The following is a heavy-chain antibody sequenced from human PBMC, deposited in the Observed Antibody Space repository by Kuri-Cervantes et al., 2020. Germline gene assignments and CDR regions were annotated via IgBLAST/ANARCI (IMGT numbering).Heavy chain of an antibody. Sequence: ASAKVSCKASGYTFTSYDINWVRQATGQGLEWMGWMNPNSGNTGYAQKFQGRVTMTRNTSISTAYMELSSLRSEGTAVYYCARGGYSYGQGSQDFRFDYWGQGTLVTVSS. CDR1: GYTFTSYD. J-gene: IGHJ4*02. CDR3: ARGGYSYGQGSQDFRFDY. CDR2: MNPNSGNT. D-gene: IGHD5-18*01. V-gene: IGHV1-8*01.